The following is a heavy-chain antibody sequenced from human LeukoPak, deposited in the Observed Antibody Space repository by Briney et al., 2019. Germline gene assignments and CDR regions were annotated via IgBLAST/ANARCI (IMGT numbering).Heavy chain of an antibody. D-gene: IGHD3-3*01. CDR2: VNPNNGST. CDR3: ARRHRHYDFWSGSKDNWFDP. CDR1: VYTFTSYD. V-gene: IGHV1-8*01. Sequence: SVNVSCKASVYTFTSYDINWVRQPTGQGLEGMGWVNPNNGSTGYAQKFQSRVNMTRTTSISTAYMELSSLRPEDTALYYCARRHRHYDFWSGSKDNWFDPWGQGTLVTVSS. J-gene: IGHJ5*02.